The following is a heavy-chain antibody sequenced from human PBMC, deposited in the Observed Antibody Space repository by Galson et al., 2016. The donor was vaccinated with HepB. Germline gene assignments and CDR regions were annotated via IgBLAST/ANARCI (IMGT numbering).Heavy chain of an antibody. J-gene: IGHJ6*02. CDR3: AKDRGGIQLWGLHGMDV. V-gene: IGHV3-23*01. D-gene: IGHD5-18*01. CDR2: ISSSGGST. CDR1: GFTFSSYA. Sequence: SLRLSCAASGFTFSSYAMSWVRQAPGKGLEWVSTISSSGGSTYFADSVKGRFTISRDNSKNTLYLQMNSLRAEDAAVYFCAKDRGGIQLWGLHGMDVWCQGNPGHRLL.